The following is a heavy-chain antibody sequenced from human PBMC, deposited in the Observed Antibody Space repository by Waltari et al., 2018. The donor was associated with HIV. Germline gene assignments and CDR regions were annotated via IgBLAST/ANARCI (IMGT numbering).Heavy chain of an antibody. CDR1: GYTLTNFA. Sequence: QVQLVQSGSELKKPGASVKVSCQASGYTLTNFAMIWGRQAPGQGLEWVGWINTKTGNPTYAQGFTGRFVFSVDTSVSTAYLQISSLKAEDTAVYYCARGPGRSLDYWGQGTLVTVSS. CDR3: ARGPGRSLDY. CDR2: INTKTGNP. V-gene: IGHV7-4-1*02. J-gene: IGHJ4*02. D-gene: IGHD3-10*01.